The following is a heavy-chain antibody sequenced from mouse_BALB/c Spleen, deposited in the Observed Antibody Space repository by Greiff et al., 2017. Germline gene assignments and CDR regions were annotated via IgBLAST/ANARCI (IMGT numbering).Heavy chain of an antibody. CDR2: ISTYYGDA. CDR3: ARSNYGSSIRAWFAY. V-gene: IGHV1S137*01. Sequence: QVQLQQSGAELVRPGVSVKISCKGSGYTFTDYAMHWVKQSHAKSLEWIGVISTYYGDASYNQKFKGKATMTVDKSSSTAYMELARLTSEDSAIYYCARSNYGSSIRAWFAYWGQGTLVTVSA. D-gene: IGHD1-1*01. CDR1: GYTFTDYA. J-gene: IGHJ3*01.